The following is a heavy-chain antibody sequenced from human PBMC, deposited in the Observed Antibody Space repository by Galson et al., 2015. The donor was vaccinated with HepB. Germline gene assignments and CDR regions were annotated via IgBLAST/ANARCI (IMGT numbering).Heavy chain of an antibody. CDR3: ARAAPGFTASHHLDH. J-gene: IGHJ4*02. CDR2: IGITSDT. Sequence: SLRLSCAASGFTFSTSDFHWVRQAAGKDLEWVSAIGITSDTHYPDSMKGRFTISRENGRRSVYLQMNGLRAGDTAIYYCARAAPGFTASHHLDHWGQGILVTVSS. D-gene: IGHD2-2*01. V-gene: IGHV3-13*04. CDR1: GFTFSTSD.